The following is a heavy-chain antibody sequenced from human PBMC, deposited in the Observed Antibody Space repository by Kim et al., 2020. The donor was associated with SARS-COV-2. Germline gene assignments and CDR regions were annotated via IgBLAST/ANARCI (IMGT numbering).Heavy chain of an antibody. CDR3: ARRYCSSTSCYRGQYYYYYYGMDV. CDR1: GYSFTSYW. CDR2: IDPSDSYT. Sequence: GESLKISCKGSGYSFTSYWISWVRQMPGKGLEWMGRIDPSDSYTNYSPSFQGHVTISADKSISTAYLQWSSLKASDTAMYYCARRYCSSTSCYRGQYYYYYYGMDVWGQGTTVTVSS. J-gene: IGHJ6*02. D-gene: IGHD2-2*01. V-gene: IGHV5-10-1*01.